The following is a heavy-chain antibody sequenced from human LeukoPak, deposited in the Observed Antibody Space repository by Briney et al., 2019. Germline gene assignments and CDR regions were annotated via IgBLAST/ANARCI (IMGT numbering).Heavy chain of an antibody. J-gene: IGHJ4*02. D-gene: IGHD5-18*01. V-gene: IGHV1-18*01. CDR2: ISAYNGNT. CDR3: ARADPVDTAMVSFDY. CDR1: GYTFTSYG. Sequence: ASVKVSCKASGYTFTSYGISWVRQAPGQGLEWMGWISAYNGNTNYAQKLQGRVTMTTDTSTSTAYMELRSLRSDDTAVYYCARADPVDTAMVSFDYWGRGTLSPSPQ.